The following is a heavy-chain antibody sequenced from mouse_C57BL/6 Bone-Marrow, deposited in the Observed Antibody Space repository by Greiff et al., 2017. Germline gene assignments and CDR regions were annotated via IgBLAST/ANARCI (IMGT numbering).Heavy chain of an antibody. J-gene: IGHJ4*01. V-gene: IGHV1-50*01. CDR3: ARGDYYGSPYAMDY. CDR1: GYTFTSYW. CDR2: FDPSDSYT. D-gene: IGHD1-1*01. Sequence: QVQLQQPGAELVQPGASVKLSCKASGYTFTSYWMQWVKQRPGQGLEWIGEFDPSDSYTNYNQKFKGKATLTVNTSSSTAYMQLSSLTSEDSAVYYCARGDYYGSPYAMDYWGQGTSVTVSS.